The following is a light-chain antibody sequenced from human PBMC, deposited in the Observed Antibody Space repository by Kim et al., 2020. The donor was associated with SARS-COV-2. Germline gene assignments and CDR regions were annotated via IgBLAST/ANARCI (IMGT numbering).Light chain of an antibody. CDR3: ATWDDSLNGWV. CDR1: ISNIRSNT. Sequence: SELTQPPSASGTPGQRVTISCSGSISNIRSNTANWYQQLPGTAPKLLIYSDDQRPSGVPDRFSGSKSGTSASLAISGLQSEDEADYYCATWDDSLNGWVFGGGTQLTVL. J-gene: IGLJ3*02. CDR2: SDD. V-gene: IGLV1-44*01.